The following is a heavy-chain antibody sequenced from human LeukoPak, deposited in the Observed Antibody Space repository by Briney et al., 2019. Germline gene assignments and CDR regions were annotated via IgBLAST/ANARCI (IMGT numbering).Heavy chain of an antibody. D-gene: IGHD3-22*01. J-gene: IGHJ3*02. CDR1: GASVRSDSHY. CDR3: VRETATYYYDSRGYYRQIEVFDI. V-gene: IGHV4-61*01. Sequence: SETLSLTCSVSGASVRSDSHYWSWIRQPPGKGLEWIGNVYYSGRTAYSPSLKSRVTISVDISKNQFSLQLNSVTAADTAVYYCVRETATYYYDSRGYYRQIEVFDIWGQGTPVIVSS. CDR2: VYYSGRT.